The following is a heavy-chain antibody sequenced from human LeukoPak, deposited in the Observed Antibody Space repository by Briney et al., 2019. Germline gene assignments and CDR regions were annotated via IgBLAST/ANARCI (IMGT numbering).Heavy chain of an antibody. J-gene: IGHJ4*02. V-gene: IGHV3-30*18. Sequence: PGRSLRLSCAASGFTFSSYGMHWVRQAPGKGLEWVAVISYDGSNKYYADSVKGRFTISRDNSKNTLYLQMNSLRAEDTAVYYCAKDFLSSDWQLGFDYWGQGTLVTVSS. D-gene: IGHD6-19*01. CDR1: GFTFSSYG. CDR2: ISYDGSNK. CDR3: AKDFLSSDWQLGFDY.